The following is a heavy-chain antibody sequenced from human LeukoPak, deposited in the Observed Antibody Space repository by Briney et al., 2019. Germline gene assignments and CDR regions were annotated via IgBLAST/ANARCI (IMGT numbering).Heavy chain of an antibody. CDR3: ARSMDQDGMDV. CDR1: GFTFSSYW. Sequence: GGSLRLSCAASGFTFSSYWMHWVRQAPGKGLVWVSRINTDGSSTSYADSVKGRFTISRDNAKNTLYLQMNSLRAEDTAVYYCARSMDQDGMDVWGQGTTVTVSS. CDR2: INTDGSST. J-gene: IGHJ6*02. V-gene: IGHV3-74*01. D-gene: IGHD2/OR15-2a*01.